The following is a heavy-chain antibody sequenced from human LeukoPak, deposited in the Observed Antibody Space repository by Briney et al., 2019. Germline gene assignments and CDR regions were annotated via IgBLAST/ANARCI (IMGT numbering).Heavy chain of an antibody. CDR2: IYRSGSS. CDR3: ARGKDTAMAQYMDV. Sequence: SPSGTLSLTCAVSGGSISSSNWWSWVRQPPGKGLEWIGGIYRSGSSNSNPSLKSRVTISVDKSKNQFPLKLSSVTAADTVGYYCARGKDTAMAQYMDVWGKGTTVTVSS. D-gene: IGHD5-18*01. CDR1: GGSISSSNW. J-gene: IGHJ6*03. V-gene: IGHV4-4*02.